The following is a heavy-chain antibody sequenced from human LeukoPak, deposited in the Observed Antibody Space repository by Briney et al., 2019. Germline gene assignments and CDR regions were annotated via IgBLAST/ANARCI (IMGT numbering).Heavy chain of an antibody. J-gene: IGHJ3*02. CDR3: ARRGSGARLLAFDI. CDR2: IYYSGST. CDR1: GGSISSHY. Sequence: PSETLSLTCTVSGGSISSHYWSWIRQPPGKGLEWIGYIYYSGSTNYNPSLKSRVTISVDTSKNQFSLKLSSVTAADTAVYYCARRGSGARLLAFDIWGQGTMVTVSS. D-gene: IGHD6-6*01. V-gene: IGHV4-59*11.